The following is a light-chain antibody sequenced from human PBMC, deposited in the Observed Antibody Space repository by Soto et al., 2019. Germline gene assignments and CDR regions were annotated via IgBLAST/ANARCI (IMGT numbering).Light chain of an antibody. CDR3: QQGYGTPT. V-gene: IGKV1-39*01. CDR1: QSISSS. Sequence: DIQMTQSPSSLSASVEDRVTITCRASQSISSSLNWYQQKPGKAPKLLIYAASSLQSGVPSRFSGGGSGTDFTLTISSLQPEDFATYYCQQGYGTPTFGQGTRLEIK. CDR2: AAS. J-gene: IGKJ5*01.